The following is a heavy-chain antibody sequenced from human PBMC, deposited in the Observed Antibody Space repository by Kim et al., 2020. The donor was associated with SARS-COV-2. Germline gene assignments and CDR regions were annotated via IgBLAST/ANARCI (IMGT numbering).Heavy chain of an antibody. V-gene: IGHV3-30*18. J-gene: IGHJ2*01. Sequence: GGSLRLSCAASGFTFSSYGMHWVRQAPGKGLEWVAVISYDGSNKYYADSVKGRFTISRDNSKNTLYLQMNSLRAEDTAVYYCAKDRIAAAAWYFDLWGRG. D-gene: IGHD6-13*01. CDR2: ISYDGSNK. CDR1: GFTFSSYG. CDR3: AKDRIAAAAWYFDL.